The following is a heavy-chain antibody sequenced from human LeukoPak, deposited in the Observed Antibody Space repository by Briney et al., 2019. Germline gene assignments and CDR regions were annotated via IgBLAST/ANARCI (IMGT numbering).Heavy chain of an antibody. CDR3: ARGPRRATAAPEY. D-gene: IGHD6-13*01. V-gene: IGHV4-34*01. Sequence: SETLSLTCAVYGGYFSCYYWSWIRQPPGKGLEWIGEINHSGSTNYNPSLKSRVTISVDTSKNQFSLKLSSVTAADTAVYHCARGPRRATAAPEYWGQGTLVTVSS. CDR2: INHSGST. CDR1: GGYFSCYY. J-gene: IGHJ4*02.